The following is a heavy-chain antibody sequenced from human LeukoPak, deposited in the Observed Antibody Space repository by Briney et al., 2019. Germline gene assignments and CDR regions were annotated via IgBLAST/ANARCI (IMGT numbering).Heavy chain of an antibody. CDR1: GFTFSSYW. Sequence: PGGSLRLSCAASGFTFSSYWMSWVRQAPGKGLEWVSVIYSGGSTYYADSVKGRFTISRDNSKNTLYLQMNSLRAEDTAVYYCARASYDILTGYYGAFDIWGQGTMVTVSS. V-gene: IGHV3-53*01. J-gene: IGHJ3*02. CDR3: ARASYDILTGYYGAFDI. D-gene: IGHD3-9*01. CDR2: IYSGGST.